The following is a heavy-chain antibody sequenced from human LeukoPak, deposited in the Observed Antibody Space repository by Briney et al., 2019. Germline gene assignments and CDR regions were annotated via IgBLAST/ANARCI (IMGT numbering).Heavy chain of an antibody. CDR1: GFTVSSNY. CDR3: ARDREYCSAATCYPNGMDV. CDR2: IYSDVRT. Sequence: PGGSLRLSCAASGFTVSSNYMSWVRQAPGKGLEWVSVIYSDVRTYYADSVKGRFTISRDNYKNTLNLQMNSLRGEDTAVYYCARDREYCSAATCYPNGMDVWGQGTTVTVSS. D-gene: IGHD2-15*01. V-gene: IGHV3-66*01. J-gene: IGHJ6*02.